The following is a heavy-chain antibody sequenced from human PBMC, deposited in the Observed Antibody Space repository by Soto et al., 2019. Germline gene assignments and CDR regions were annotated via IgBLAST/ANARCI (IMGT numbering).Heavy chain of an antibody. Sequence: EVRLVESGGGLVQPGGSPRLSCAASGFIFSNYGMTWVRQAPGKGLEWVANIKEDGSEKYYVDSVKGRFTISRDNARNSLSLQMNSLRAEDPAVYYCARVTWRQAFDIWGQGTMVTVSS. CDR3: ARVTWRQAFDI. CDR1: GFIFSNYG. V-gene: IGHV3-7*01. D-gene: IGHD3-3*01. CDR2: IKEDGSEK. J-gene: IGHJ3*02.